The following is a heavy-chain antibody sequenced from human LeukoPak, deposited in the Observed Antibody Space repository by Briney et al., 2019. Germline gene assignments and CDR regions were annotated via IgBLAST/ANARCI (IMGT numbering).Heavy chain of an antibody. CDR1: GGSFGGYY. CDR2: IYYSGST. J-gene: IGHJ4*02. Sequence: PSETLSLTCAVYGGSFGGYYWSWIRQPPGKGLEWIGYIYYSGSTNYNPSLKSQVTISVDTSKNQFSLRLSSVTAADTAVYYCARQDKQYSSSSAPRYWGQGTLVTVSS. CDR3: ARQDKQYSSSSAPRY. D-gene: IGHD6-6*01. V-gene: IGHV4-59*08.